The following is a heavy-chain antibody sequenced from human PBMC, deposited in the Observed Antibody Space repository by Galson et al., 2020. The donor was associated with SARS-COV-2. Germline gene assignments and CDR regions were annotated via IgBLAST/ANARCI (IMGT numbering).Heavy chain of an antibody. D-gene: IGHD3-10*01. CDR3: TTATMVRGVTPDY. J-gene: IGHJ4*02. CDR2: IKSKTDGGTT. V-gene: IGHV3-15*01. Sequence: TGGSLRLSCVASGFTFSNAWMSWVRQTPGKGLEWVGRIKSKTDGGTTDYAAHVKGRFTISRDDSKNTLYLQMNSLKTEDTAVYYCTTATMVRGVTPDYWGQGTLVTVSS. CDR1: GFTFSNAW.